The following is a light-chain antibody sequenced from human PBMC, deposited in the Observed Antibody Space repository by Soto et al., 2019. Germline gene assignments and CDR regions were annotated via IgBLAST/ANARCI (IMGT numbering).Light chain of an antibody. CDR3: QQRHNWPIT. Sequence: ASQTISSWLAWFQQKKGKVPKXXIYAASSLQGGVPARFSGSGSGTDFTLTISGLEAADLGVYYCQQRHNWPITFGQGTRLEIK. V-gene: IGKV1-5*01. CDR1: QTISSW. J-gene: IGKJ5*01. CDR2: AAS.